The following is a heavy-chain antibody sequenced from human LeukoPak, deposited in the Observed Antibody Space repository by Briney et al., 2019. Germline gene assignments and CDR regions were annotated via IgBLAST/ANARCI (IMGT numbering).Heavy chain of an antibody. CDR1: GFTFSDYY. J-gene: IGHJ6*02. CDR2: ISSSGSTI. CDR3: ALLGYCSSTSCHPSYYYGMDV. V-gene: IGHV3-11*04. Sequence: GGSLRLSCAASGFTFSDYYMSWIRQAPGKGLEWVSYISSSGSTIYYADSVKGRFTISRDNAKNSLYLQMNSLRAEDTAVYYCALLGYCSSTSCHPSYYYGMDVWGQGTTVTVSS. D-gene: IGHD2-2*01.